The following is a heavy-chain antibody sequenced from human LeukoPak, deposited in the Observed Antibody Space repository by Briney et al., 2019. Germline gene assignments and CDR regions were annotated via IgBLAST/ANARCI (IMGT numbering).Heavy chain of an antibody. D-gene: IGHD2/OR15-2a*01. CDR2: IRYDGSNK. Sequence: GGSLRLSCAASGFTFSSYGMHWVRQAPGKGLEWVAFIRYDGSNKYYADSVKGRFTISRDNSKNTLYLQMDSRRAEDTAVYYCAKDVIVAFDYWGQGTLVTVSS. V-gene: IGHV3-30*02. CDR1: GFTFSSYG. CDR3: AKDVIVAFDY. J-gene: IGHJ4*02.